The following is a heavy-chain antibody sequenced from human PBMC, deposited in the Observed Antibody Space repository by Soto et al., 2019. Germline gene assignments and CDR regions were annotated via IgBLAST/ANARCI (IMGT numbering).Heavy chain of an antibody. V-gene: IGHV4-34*12. CDR2: IFHGGST. Sequence: SETLSLTCAVYDTSLSGYYWSWIRQPPGKGLEWIGEIFHGGSTDYSPSLKSRVTISVDTSKNQFSLELSSVTAADTAVYYCARPHYDSNTFYSFFDYWGQGTLVTVSS. J-gene: IGHJ4*02. D-gene: IGHD3-22*01. CDR1: DTSLSGYY. CDR3: ARPHYDSNTFYSFFDY.